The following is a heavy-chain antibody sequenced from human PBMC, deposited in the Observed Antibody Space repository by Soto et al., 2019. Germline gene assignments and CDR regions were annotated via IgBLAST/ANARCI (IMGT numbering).Heavy chain of an antibody. V-gene: IGHV1-69*13. J-gene: IGHJ6*02. CDR2: IIPIFGTA. Sequence: SVKVSCKASGGTFSSYAISWVRQAPGQGLEWMGGIIPIFGTANYAQKFQGRVTITADESTSTAYMELSSLRSEDTAVYYCARGGRGGSPLNYYGMDVWGQGTTVTVSS. CDR1: GGTFSSYA. CDR3: ARGGRGGSPLNYYGMDV. D-gene: IGHD2-15*01.